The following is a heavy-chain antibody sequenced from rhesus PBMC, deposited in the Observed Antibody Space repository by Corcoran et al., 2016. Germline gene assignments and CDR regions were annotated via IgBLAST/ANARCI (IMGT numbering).Heavy chain of an antibody. J-gene: IGHJ3*01. D-gene: IGHD1-44*01. CDR1: GVSISGFW. V-gene: IGHV4-80*01. CDR2: SNGNSGST. CDR3: ANRRGNLVDAFDF. Sequence: QVQLQESGPGLVKPSETLSLTCAVSGVSISGFWWSWLRQPPGQGLEWVGESNGNSGSTFYNPSLKGRVTSSKDASKNQFSLNLNSGTAADTAVYSCANRRGNLVDAFDFWGQGLRVTVSS.